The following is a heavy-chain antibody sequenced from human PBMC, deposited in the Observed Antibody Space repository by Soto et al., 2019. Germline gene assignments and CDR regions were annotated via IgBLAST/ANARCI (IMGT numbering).Heavy chain of an antibody. CDR2: INHSGST. CDR3: ARGRYCSGGSCYRLFDY. CDR1: GGSFSGYY. D-gene: IGHD2-15*01. J-gene: IGHJ4*02. V-gene: IGHV4-34*01. Sequence: QVQLQQWGAGLLKPSETLSLTCAVYGGSFSGYYWSWIRQPPGKGLEWIGEINHSGSTNYNPSLKSRVTISVDTSKNQFSLQLSSVTAADTAVYYCARGRYCSGGSCYRLFDYWGQGTLVTVSS.